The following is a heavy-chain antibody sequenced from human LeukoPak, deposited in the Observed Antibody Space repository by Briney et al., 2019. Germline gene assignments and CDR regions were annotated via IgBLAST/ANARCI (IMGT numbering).Heavy chain of an antibody. CDR2: ISGSSSYI. Sequence: PGGTLRLSCAASGFTFSSYGMSWVRQAPGKGLEWVSAISGSSSYIYYADSVKGRFTISRDNAKNSLYLQMNSLRAEDTAVYYCARDLEHIVVVTAISWGQGTLVTVSS. V-gene: IGHV3-21*01. J-gene: IGHJ5*02. CDR1: GFTFSSYG. CDR3: ARDLEHIVVVTAIS. D-gene: IGHD2-21*02.